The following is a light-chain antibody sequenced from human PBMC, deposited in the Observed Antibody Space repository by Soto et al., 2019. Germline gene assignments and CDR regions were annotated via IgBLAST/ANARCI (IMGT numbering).Light chain of an antibody. Sequence: EFVLTQSPGTLSLSPGDRATLSCRASQSVSNKYLAWYQQKPGQAPRLLIYGASSRATGIPDRFSGSGSGTDFTLTISRLEPEDFAVYYCQQYGNSPVTFGQETRLEIK. V-gene: IGKV3-20*01. J-gene: IGKJ5*01. CDR1: QSVSNKY. CDR2: GAS. CDR3: QQYGNSPVT.